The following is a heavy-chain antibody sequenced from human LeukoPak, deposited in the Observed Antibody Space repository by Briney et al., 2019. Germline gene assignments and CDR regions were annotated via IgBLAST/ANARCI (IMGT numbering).Heavy chain of an antibody. CDR3: ARGRIAAAGTLLAY. J-gene: IGHJ4*02. V-gene: IGHV3-21*01. D-gene: IGHD6-13*01. CDR2: ISSSSSYI. Sequence: GGSLRLSCAASGFTFSSYSMNWVRQAPGKGLEWVSSISSSSSYIYYADSVKGRFTISRDNAKNSLYLQMNSLRAKDTAVYYCARGRIAAAGTLLAYWGQGTLVTVSS. CDR1: GFTFSSYS.